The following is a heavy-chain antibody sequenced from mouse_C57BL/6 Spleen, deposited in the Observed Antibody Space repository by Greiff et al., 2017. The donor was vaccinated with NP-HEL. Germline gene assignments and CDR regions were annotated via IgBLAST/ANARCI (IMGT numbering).Heavy chain of an antibody. CDR2: IDPSDSYT. D-gene: IGHD3-1*01. J-gene: IGHJ2*01. Sequence: VQLQQPGAELVMPGASVKLSCKASGYTFTSYWMHWVKQRPGQGLEWIGEIDPSDSYTNYNQKFKGKTTLTVDKSSSTAYMQLSSLTSEDSAVYYCARGGLNYWGQGTTLTVSS. V-gene: IGHV1-69*01. CDR3: ARGGLNY. CDR1: GYTFTSYW.